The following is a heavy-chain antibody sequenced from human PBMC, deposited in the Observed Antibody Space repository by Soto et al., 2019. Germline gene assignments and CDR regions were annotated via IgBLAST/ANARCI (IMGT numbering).Heavy chain of an antibody. CDR2: FTGSGGFT. D-gene: IGHD5-18*01. V-gene: IGHV3-23*01. Sequence: GGSLRLSCAASGFTFSNYAMSWVRQAPGKGLEWVSAFTGSGGFTYYADSVKGRFTIFRDNSKNTLYLQMSSLRAEDTAVYYCATAGYSVGYNEFYYGMDVWGQGTTVTVSS. CDR1: GFTFSNYA. CDR3: ATAGYSVGYNEFYYGMDV. J-gene: IGHJ6*02.